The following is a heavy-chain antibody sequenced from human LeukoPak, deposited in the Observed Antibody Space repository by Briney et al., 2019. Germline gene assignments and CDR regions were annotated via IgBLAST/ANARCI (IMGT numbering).Heavy chain of an antibody. CDR3: ARANGDRGWFDP. CDR2: IYYSGST. J-gene: IGHJ5*02. V-gene: IGHV4-59*01. D-gene: IGHD4-17*01. CDR1: GGSISSYY. Sequence: PSETLSLTCTVSGGSISSYYWSWIRQPPGKGLEWTGYIYYSGSTNYNPPLKSRVTISVDTSKNQFSLKLSSVTAADTAVYYCARANGDRGWFDPWGQGTLVTVSS.